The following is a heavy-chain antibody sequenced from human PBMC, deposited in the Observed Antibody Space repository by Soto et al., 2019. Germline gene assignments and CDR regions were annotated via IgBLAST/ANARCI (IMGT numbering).Heavy chain of an antibody. CDR2: ISWNSGSI. J-gene: IGHJ3*02. Sequence: EVQLVESGGGLVQPGRSLRLSCAASGFTFDDYAMHWVRQAPGKGLVWVSGISWNSGSIGYADSVKGRFTISRDNAKNSLYLQMNSLRAEDTALYYCAKDKLVGAPRAFDIWGQGTMVTVSS. D-gene: IGHD1-26*01. CDR3: AKDKLVGAPRAFDI. V-gene: IGHV3-9*01. CDR1: GFTFDDYA.